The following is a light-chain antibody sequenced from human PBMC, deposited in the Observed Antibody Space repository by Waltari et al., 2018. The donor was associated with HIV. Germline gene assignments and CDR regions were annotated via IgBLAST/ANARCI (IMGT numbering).Light chain of an antibody. CDR1: SSNIGSNY. CDR3: GTWDSSLSAVV. V-gene: IGLV1-51*01. J-gene: IGLJ2*01. CDR2: DNK. Sequence: QSVLTQPPSVSAAPGQMVTISCSGSSSNIGSNYVSWYQHLPGTAPKLLIYDNKERPSGIPDRFSASMSGTSVALDITGLQTGDEGDYYCGTWDSSLSAVVFGGGTKLTVL.